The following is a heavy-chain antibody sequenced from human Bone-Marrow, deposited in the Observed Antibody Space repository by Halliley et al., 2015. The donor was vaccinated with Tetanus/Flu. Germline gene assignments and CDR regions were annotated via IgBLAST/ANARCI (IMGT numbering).Heavy chain of an antibody. Sequence: SLRLSCAASGFIFSSYSMTWVRQAPGKGLEWVSSISSSSSYMYYADSVKGRFTISRDNAKNSLYLQINSLRAEDTAVYYCARGVVVAAAKTFGYWGHLTLVTVSS. CDR1: GFIFSSYS. CDR2: ISSSSSYM. J-gene: IGHJ4*01. D-gene: IGHD2-15*01. CDR3: ARGVVVAAAKTFGY. V-gene: IGHV3-21*04.